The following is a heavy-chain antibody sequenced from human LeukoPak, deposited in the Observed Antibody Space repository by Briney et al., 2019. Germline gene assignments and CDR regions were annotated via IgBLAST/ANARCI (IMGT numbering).Heavy chain of an antibody. J-gene: IGHJ4*02. CDR2: ISRTGNTI. CDR1: GFIFNDYY. D-gene: IGHD5-24*01. V-gene: IGHV3-11*01. CDR3: ARDHRDGYNYVY. Sequence: GGSLRLSCAASGFIFNDYYMSWIRQAPGKGLEWLSYISRTGNTIYYRDSVKGRFTISRDNANSLLHLQMDNLRAEDTAVYYCARDHRDGYNYVYWGQGTRVTVSS.